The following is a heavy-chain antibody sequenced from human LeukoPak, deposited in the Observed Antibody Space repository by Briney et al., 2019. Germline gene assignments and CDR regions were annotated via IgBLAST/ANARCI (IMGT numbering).Heavy chain of an antibody. Sequence: SETLSLTCTVSGGSISSYYWSWIRQPPGKGREWIGYIYYSGGTYYNPHLKSRVTISVDTSKNQFSLKLSSVTAADTAVYYCARSDFWSGYLIGFDYWGQGTLVTVSS. J-gene: IGHJ4*02. CDR3: ARSDFWSGYLIGFDY. CDR2: IYYSGGT. D-gene: IGHD3-3*01. CDR1: GGSISSYY. V-gene: IGHV4-59*06.